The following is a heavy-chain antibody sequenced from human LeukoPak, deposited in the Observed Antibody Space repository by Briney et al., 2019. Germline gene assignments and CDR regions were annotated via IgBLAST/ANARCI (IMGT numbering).Heavy chain of an antibody. Sequence: SETLSLTCTVSGVSISSYYWSWIRQPPGKGLEWIGYIYYSGSTNYNPSLKSRVTLSVDTSKNQFSLKLSFVTAADTAVYYCARGDSGYYSSYSRAVWGQGTTVTVSS. CDR2: IYYSGST. J-gene: IGHJ6*02. CDR1: GVSISSYY. D-gene: IGHD5-12*01. V-gene: IGHV4-59*01. CDR3: ARGDSGYYSSYSRAV.